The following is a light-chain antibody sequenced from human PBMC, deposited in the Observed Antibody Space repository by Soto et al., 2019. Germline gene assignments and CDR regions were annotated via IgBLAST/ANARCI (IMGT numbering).Light chain of an antibody. V-gene: IGLV2-18*02. J-gene: IGLJ1*01. CDR2: EVS. CDR1: SSDVGSYNR. Sequence: QSVLTQPPSVSGSPGQSVTISCTGTSSDVGSYNRVSWYQQPPGTAPKLMIYEVSYRPSGVPDRFSGSKSGNTASLTISGLHADDEADYYCTSYTTSSTYVFGTGTKLTVL. CDR3: TSYTTSSTYV.